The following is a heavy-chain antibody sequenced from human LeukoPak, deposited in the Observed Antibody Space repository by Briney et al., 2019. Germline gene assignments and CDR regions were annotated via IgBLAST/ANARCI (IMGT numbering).Heavy chain of an antibody. Sequence: GGSLRLSCAASGFTFSNYGMHWVRRAPGKGLEWVAFIWYDGSNKYYVDSVKGRFTISRDNSKNTLHLQMNSLRAEDTAVYYCAKAISGVSNSLGDVWGKGTTVTVSS. CDR2: IWYDGSNK. CDR3: AKAISGVSNSLGDV. D-gene: IGHD3-3*01. J-gene: IGHJ6*04. CDR1: GFTFSNYG. V-gene: IGHV3-30*02.